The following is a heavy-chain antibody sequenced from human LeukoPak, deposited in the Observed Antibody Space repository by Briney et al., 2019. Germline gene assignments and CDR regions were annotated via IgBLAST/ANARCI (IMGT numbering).Heavy chain of an antibody. D-gene: IGHD1-14*01. Sequence: SETLSLTCTVSGGSISSYYWSWIRQPPGKGLEWIGYIYYSGSTNYNPSLKSRVTISVDTSKNQFSLKLSSVTAADTAVYYCARDRGKLGTFDYWGQGTLVTVSS. CDR3: ARDRGKLGTFDY. J-gene: IGHJ4*02. CDR1: GGSISSYY. V-gene: IGHV4-59*01. CDR2: IYYSGST.